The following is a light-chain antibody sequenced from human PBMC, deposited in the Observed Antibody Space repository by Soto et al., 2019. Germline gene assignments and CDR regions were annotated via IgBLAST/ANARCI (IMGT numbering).Light chain of an antibody. J-gene: IGKJ2*01. CDR1: QSVSSY. CDR2: DAS. CDR3: QHRSISPFT. Sequence: EIVLTQSPATLSLSPGERATLSCRASQSVSSYLAWYQQKPGQAPRLLLYDASTRATGIPDRFSGSGSGTDFTLTISSLEPEEFAVYYCQHRSISPFTFGEGTKVEIK. V-gene: IGKV3-11*01.